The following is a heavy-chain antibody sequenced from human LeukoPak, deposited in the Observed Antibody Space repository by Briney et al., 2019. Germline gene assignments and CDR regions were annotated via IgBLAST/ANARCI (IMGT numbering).Heavy chain of an antibody. CDR3: ARWKQGAFDI. J-gene: IGHJ3*02. D-gene: IGHD1-1*01. CDR1: GGSISSYY. V-gene: IGHV4-59*08. Sequence: SETLSLTCTVSGGSISSYYWSWIRQPPGKGLEWIGYIYYSGGTNYNPSLKSRVTISVDTSKNQFSLKLSSVTAADTAVYYCARWKQGAFDIWGQGTMVTVSS. CDR2: IYYSGGT.